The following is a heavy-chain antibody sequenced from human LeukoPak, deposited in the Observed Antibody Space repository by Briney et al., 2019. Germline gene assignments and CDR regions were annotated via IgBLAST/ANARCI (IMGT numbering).Heavy chain of an antibody. Sequence: PGGSLRLSCAASGFVFGSYWMHWVRQAPGKGLVWVSRVNSDGSHTTYADSVKGRFTISRDNAKKMVYLEMHSLRAGDTAIYYCARVAHDYVDSGPDYWGKGTLVSVSS. J-gene: IGHJ4*02. CDR1: GFVFGSYW. V-gene: IGHV3-74*01. D-gene: IGHD4-17*01. CDR2: VNSDGSHT. CDR3: ARVAHDYVDSGPDY.